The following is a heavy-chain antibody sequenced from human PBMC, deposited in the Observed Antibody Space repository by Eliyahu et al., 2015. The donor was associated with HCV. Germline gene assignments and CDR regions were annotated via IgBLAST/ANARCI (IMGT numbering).Heavy chain of an antibody. CDR1: GFPFTNYA. D-gene: IGHD5-18*01. CDR3: GRTYSTNYFDS. J-gene: IGHJ4*02. CDR2: ISSSGDTT. V-gene: IGHV3-23*01. Sequence: DVQLLESGGGLVQPGGSLRLXXAASGFPFTNYAMSWVRQAPGKGPEWVSGISSSGDTTYYADSVKGRFTISRDNSNNTLYLQMNSLRAEDTAVYYCGRTYSTNYFDSWGRGTLATVSS.